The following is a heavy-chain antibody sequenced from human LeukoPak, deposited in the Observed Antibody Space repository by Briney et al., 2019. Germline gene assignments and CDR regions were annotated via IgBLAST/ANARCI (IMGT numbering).Heavy chain of an antibody. CDR1: GFTVSSND. CDR3: ARERDNSGPFDY. Sequence: GGSLRLSCAASGFTVSSNDMSWVRQAPGKGLEWVSILYGGGNTYYADSVKGRFTISRDNSKNTLYLQMNSLRAEDTAMYYCARERDNSGPFDYWGQGTPVTVSS. J-gene: IGHJ4*02. CDR2: LYGGGNT. D-gene: IGHD7-27*01. V-gene: IGHV3-53*01.